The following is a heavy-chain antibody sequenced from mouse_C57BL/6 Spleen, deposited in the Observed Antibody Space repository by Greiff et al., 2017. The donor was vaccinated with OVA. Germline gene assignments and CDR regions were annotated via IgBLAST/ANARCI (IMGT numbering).Heavy chain of an antibody. Sequence: VQLQQPGAELVRPGSSVKLSCKASGYTFTSYWMHWVKQRPIQGLEWIGNIDPSDSETHYNQKFKDKATLTVDKSSSTAYMQLSSLTSADSAVYYCAREEAYYSNYKGIYFDYWGQGTTLTVSS. CDR3: AREEAYYSNYKGIYFDY. J-gene: IGHJ2*01. V-gene: IGHV1-52*01. CDR2: IDPSDSET. D-gene: IGHD2-5*01. CDR1: GYTFTSYW.